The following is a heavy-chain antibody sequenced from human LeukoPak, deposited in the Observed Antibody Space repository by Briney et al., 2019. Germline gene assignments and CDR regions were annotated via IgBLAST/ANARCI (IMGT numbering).Heavy chain of an antibody. CDR3: AKDHRVGQLLLLP. J-gene: IGHJ5*02. V-gene: IGHV3-23*01. Sequence: PGGSLRLSCAASGFTFSSYAMTWVRQAPGMGLEWVSTISGGGGSTYYADSVKGRFTISRDNSKNTLYLQMNNLRAEDTAVYYCAKDHRVGQLLLLPWGQGTLVTVPS. CDR2: ISGGGGST. CDR1: GFTFSSYA. D-gene: IGHD2-15*01.